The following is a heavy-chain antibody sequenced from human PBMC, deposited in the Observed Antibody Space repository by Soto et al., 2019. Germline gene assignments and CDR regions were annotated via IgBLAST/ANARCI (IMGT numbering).Heavy chain of an antibody. J-gene: IGHJ3*02. CDR1: GFTFSSYA. CDR2: ISGSGGTT. V-gene: IGHV3-23*01. CDR3: AKTASGWFRAFEI. D-gene: IGHD6-13*01. Sequence: EVQLLESGGGLVQPGGSLRLSCAASGFTFSSYAMSWVRQAPGKGLEWVSAISGSGGTTYYADSVKGRFTFSRDNSKNPLYLQMSRLRAEATAVYYCAKTASGWFRAFEIWGQGTMVTVSS.